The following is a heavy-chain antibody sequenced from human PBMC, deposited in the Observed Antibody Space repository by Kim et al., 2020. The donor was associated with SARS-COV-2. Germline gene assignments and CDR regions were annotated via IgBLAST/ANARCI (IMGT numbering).Heavy chain of an antibody. J-gene: IGHJ4*02. V-gene: IGHV1-3*01. D-gene: IGHD6-19*01. CDR3: AREALAGSFDH. Sequence: ASVKVSCKASGYSFTTFALYWVRRAPGQRLEWMGWINGGNGNTRYSQKFQARVSITRDTSATTAYLELSGLRSEDTAVYYCAREALAGSFDHWGQGTLVTVSS. CDR1: GYSFTTFA. CDR2: INGGNGNT.